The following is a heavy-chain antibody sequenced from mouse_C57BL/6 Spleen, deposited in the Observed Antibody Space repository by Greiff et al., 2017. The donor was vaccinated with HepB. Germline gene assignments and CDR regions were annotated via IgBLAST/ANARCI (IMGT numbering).Heavy chain of an antibody. V-gene: IGHV1-76*01. Sequence: VQLQQSGAELVRPGASVKLSCKASGYTFTDYYINWVKQRPGQGLEWIARIYPGSGNTYYNEKFKGKATLTAEKSSSTAYMQLSSLTSEDSAVYFFAREDYYPYWGQGTTLTVSS. D-gene: IGHD1-1*01. J-gene: IGHJ2*01. CDR2: IYPGSGNT. CDR1: GYTFTDYY. CDR3: AREDYYPY.